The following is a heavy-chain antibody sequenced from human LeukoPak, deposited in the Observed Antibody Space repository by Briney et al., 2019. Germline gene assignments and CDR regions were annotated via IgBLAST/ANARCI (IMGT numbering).Heavy chain of an antibody. Sequence: TLSLTCRLSAHFLRRDYSNCVRQPATRGREWVGYVFYTGRTNYNPSFKSRVSMSVDPSKRQFSLRLTSVTAADTAVYFCARGVVVVAYAPELFDPWGQGTLVIVSP. CDR2: VFYTGRT. D-gene: IGHD2-15*01. CDR1: AHFLRRDY. V-gene: IGHV4-59*01. CDR3: ARGVVVVAYAPELFDP. J-gene: IGHJ5*02.